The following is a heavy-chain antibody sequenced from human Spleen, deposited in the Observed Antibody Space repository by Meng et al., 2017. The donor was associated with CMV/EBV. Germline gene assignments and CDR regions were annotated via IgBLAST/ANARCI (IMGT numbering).Heavy chain of an antibody. Sequence: GGSLRLSCAASGFTFSSDIMNWVRQAPGKGLEWVSSIGRTSSYIYYADSVKGRFTISRDNARYMLFLQMDNLRVDETAVYYCAREPNNAAFDMWGQGTLVTVSS. CDR3: AREPNNAAFDM. J-gene: IGHJ3*02. V-gene: IGHV3-21*01. CDR2: IGRTSSYI. CDR1: GFTFSSDI. D-gene: IGHD1/OR15-1a*01.